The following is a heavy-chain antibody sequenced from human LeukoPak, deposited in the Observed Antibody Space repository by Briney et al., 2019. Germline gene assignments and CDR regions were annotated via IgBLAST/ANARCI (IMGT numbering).Heavy chain of an antibody. CDR3: AKSSPATAIPFLDY. D-gene: IGHD2-2*02. CDR2: ISYDGSNK. Sequence: GGSLRLSCAGSGFTFNTYHMTWVRQAPGKGLEWVAVISYDGSNKYYADSVKGRFTISRDNSKNTLYLQMNSLRAEDTAVYYCAKSSPATAIPFLDYWGQGTLVTVSS. CDR1: GFTFNTYH. V-gene: IGHV3-30-3*01. J-gene: IGHJ4*02.